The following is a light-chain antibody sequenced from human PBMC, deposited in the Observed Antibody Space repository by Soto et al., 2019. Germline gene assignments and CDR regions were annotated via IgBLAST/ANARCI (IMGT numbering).Light chain of an antibody. CDR3: QQYYSYPFT. J-gene: IGKJ3*01. CDR1: QGISSY. CDR2: AAS. Sequence: IRMTQSPSSFSASTGDRVTITCRASQGISSYLAWYQQKPGKAPKLLIYAASTLQSGVPSRFSGSGSGTDFTLTISCLQSEDFATYYCQQYYSYPFTFGPGTKVDIK. V-gene: IGKV1-8*01.